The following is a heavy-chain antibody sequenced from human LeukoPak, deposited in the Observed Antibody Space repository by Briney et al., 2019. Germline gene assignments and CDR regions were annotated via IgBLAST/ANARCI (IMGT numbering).Heavy chain of an antibody. CDR3: AKDGSIVGAWYFGY. Sequence: GGSLRLSCVASGFTFSSYAMSWVRQAPGKGLEWVSAISGSGGSTYYADSVKGRFTISRDNSKNTLYLQMNSLRAEDTAVYYCAKDGSIVGAWYFGYWGQGTLVTVSS. J-gene: IGHJ4*02. V-gene: IGHV3-23*01. D-gene: IGHD1-26*01. CDR1: GFTFSSYA. CDR2: ISGSGGST.